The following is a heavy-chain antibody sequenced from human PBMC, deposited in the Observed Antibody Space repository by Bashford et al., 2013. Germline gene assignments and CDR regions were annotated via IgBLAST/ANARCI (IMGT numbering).Heavy chain of an antibody. Sequence: VRQAPGKGLEWVANIRQDGTEQNYVDSVKGRFTISRDNAKNSVSLQMNNLRTEDTAVYYCARARYSGRYGDYWGQGTPVTVSS. CDR2: IRQDGTEQ. V-gene: IGHV3-7*03. D-gene: IGHD1-26*01. CDR3: ARARYSGRYGDY. J-gene: IGHJ4*02.